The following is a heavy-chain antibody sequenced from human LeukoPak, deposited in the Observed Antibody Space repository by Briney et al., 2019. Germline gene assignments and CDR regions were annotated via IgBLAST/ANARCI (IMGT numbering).Heavy chain of an antibody. CDR3: AKGTSVAGTIFGY. J-gene: IGHJ4*02. CDR2: VYGGGTT. V-gene: IGHV3-66*01. CDR1: GFSVGTNY. Sequence: PGGSLTLSCAASGFSVGTNYVSWVRQGPGQGLEWVSVVYGGGTTYYADSVKGRFAISRDNSMNTVHLQMDSLRDEDTAVYYCAKGTSVAGTIFGYWGQGTLVTVSS. D-gene: IGHD6-19*01.